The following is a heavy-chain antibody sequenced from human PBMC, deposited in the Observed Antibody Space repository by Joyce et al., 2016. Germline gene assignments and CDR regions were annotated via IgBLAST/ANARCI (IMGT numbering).Heavy chain of an antibody. D-gene: IGHD2-2*01. Sequence: QVQLVESGGGVVQPGMSLRLSCAASGFNFSIYGMHLVRQAPGKGLEWVAVISYDGSNKHYRDSVKGRFTISRDNSKNTLYLQMNDLRAEDTAVYYCAKFFMSATPSPNDAFDIWGQGTMVTVSS. CDR3: AKFFMSATPSPNDAFDI. J-gene: IGHJ3*02. CDR1: GFNFSIYG. CDR2: ISYDGSNK. V-gene: IGHV3-30*18.